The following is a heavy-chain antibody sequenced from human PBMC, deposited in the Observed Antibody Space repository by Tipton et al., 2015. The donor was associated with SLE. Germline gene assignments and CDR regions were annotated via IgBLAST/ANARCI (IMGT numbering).Heavy chain of an antibody. J-gene: IGHJ4*02. V-gene: IGHV3-30*18. D-gene: IGHD6-13*01. CDR1: GITVSRNY. CDR2: ISYDGSNK. Sequence: LRLSCAASGITVSRNYMSWVRQAPGKGLEWVAVISYDGSNKYYADSVKGRFTISRDNSKNTLYLQMNSLRAEDTAVYYCAKDQSSFLFDYWGQGTLVTVSS. CDR3: AKDQSSFLFDY.